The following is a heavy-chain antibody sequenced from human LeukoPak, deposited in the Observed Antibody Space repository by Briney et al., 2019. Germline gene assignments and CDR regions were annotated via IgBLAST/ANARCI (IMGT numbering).Heavy chain of an antibody. CDR2: IYPNSGGT. CDR1: GYTFSGYF. J-gene: IGHJ4*02. Sequence: ASVKVSCRASGYTFSGYFMHWVRQAPGQGLEWMGWIYPNSGGTKYAQKFQGRVTMTRDTSISTIYMELSSLRSDDTAVYYCARFSGGSNFDYWGQGTLVTVSS. V-gene: IGHV1-2*02. CDR3: ARFSGGSNFDY. D-gene: IGHD1-26*01.